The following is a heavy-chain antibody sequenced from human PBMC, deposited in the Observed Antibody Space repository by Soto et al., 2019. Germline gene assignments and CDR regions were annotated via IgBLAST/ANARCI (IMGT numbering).Heavy chain of an antibody. D-gene: IGHD3-16*01. J-gene: IGHJ4*02. CDR1: GGSISIYY. CDR2: IHYSGST. Sequence: SETLSLTCTVSGGSISIYYWSWIRQPPGKGLEWIGYIHYSGSTNQNPSLKSRVTISVDTSKNQFSLKLSSVTAADTAVYYCARFWGGEGYYFDYWGQGTLVTVS. V-gene: IGHV4-59*08. CDR3: ARFWGGEGYYFDY.